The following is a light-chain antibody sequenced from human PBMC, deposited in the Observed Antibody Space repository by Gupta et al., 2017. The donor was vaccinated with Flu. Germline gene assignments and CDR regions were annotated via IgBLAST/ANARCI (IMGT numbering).Light chain of an antibody. Sequence: QSVLHPPSLASGPRGPRISTSSSRSSYNIGSNTVNWYHQLPGTAPKLLIYSDNQRPSGVPDRFSGSKSGTSASLAISGLQAEDEADYYCSAWDDSLNGLYVFGTGTKVTAL. V-gene: IGLV1-44*01. CDR1: SYNIGSNT. J-gene: IGLJ1*01. CDR2: SDN. CDR3: SAWDDSLNGLYV.